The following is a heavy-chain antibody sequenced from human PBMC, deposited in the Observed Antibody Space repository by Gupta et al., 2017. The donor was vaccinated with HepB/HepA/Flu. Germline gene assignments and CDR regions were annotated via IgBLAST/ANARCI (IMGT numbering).Heavy chain of an antibody. J-gene: IGHJ3*02. V-gene: IGHV1-2*04. CDR1: GYTFTGYY. CDR3: ARGGLQRWLYNGLDAFDI. Sequence: QVQLVQSGAEVKKPGASVKVSCKASGYTFTGYYMHWVRQAPGQGLEWMGWINPNSGGTNYAQKFQGWVTMTRDTSISTAYMELSRLRSDDTAVYYCARGGLQRWLYNGLDAFDIWGQGTMVTVSS. D-gene: IGHD5-24*01. CDR2: INPNSGGT.